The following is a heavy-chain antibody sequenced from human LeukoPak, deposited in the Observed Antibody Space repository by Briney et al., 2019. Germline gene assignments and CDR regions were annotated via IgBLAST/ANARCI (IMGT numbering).Heavy chain of an antibody. D-gene: IGHD3-10*01. Sequence: QLGGSLRLSCAASGFTFSSNSMTWVRQTPGKGLEWVSGISGSGDSTFYADSVKGRFTISRDNSRNTLYLQMSSLRPGDTAVYYCTKWSGFGDDWGQGTLVTVSS. J-gene: IGHJ4*02. V-gene: IGHV3-23*01. CDR3: TKWSGFGDD. CDR1: GFTFSSNS. CDR2: ISGSGDST.